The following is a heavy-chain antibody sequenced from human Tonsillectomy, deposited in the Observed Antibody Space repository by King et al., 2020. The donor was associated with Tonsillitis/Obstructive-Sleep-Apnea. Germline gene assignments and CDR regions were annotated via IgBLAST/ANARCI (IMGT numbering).Heavy chain of an antibody. V-gene: IGHV4-61*01. J-gene: IGHJ5*02. Sequence: QLQESGPGLVKPSETLSLTCTVSGVSVSSGSYYWSWIRQPPGKGLEWIGYIYYSGSTNYNPSLKSRVTISVDTAKNQFSLKLSSVTAADTAVYYCASEGYGDHNWFDPWGQGTLVTVSS. CDR1: GVSVSSGSYY. D-gene: IGHD4-17*01. CDR3: ASEGYGDHNWFDP. CDR2: IYYSGST.